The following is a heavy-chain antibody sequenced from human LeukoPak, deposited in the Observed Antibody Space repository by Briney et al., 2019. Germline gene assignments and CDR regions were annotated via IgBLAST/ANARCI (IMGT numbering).Heavy chain of an antibody. Sequence: SETLSLTCAVYGGSFSGYYWSWIRQPPGKGLEWIGEINHSGSTNYNPSLKSRVTISVDTSKNQFSLKLSSVTAADTAVYYCARVNVEYCDIAIPLLNTYYFDYWGQGTLVTVSS. J-gene: IGHJ4*02. CDR2: INHSGST. CDR1: GGSFSGYY. CDR3: ARVNVEYCDIAIPLLNTYYFDY. D-gene: IGHD3-9*01. V-gene: IGHV4-34*01.